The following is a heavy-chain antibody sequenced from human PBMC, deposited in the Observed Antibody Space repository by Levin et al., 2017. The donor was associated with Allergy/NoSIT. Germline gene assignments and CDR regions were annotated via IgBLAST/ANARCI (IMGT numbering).Heavy chain of an antibody. Sequence: GGSLRLSCAASGFTFSDYYMSWIRQAPGKGLEWVSYISSSGSTIYYADSVKGRFTISRDNAKNSLYLQMNSLRAEDTAVYYCAREVGFGSSWYGYYYYYGMDVWGQGTTVTVSS. CDR1: GFTFSDYY. V-gene: IGHV3-11*01. CDR2: ISSSGSTI. D-gene: IGHD6-13*01. J-gene: IGHJ6*02. CDR3: AREVGFGSSWYGYYYYYGMDV.